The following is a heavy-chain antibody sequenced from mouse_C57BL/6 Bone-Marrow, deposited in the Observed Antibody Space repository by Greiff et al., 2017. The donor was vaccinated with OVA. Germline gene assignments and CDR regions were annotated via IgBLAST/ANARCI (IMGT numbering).Heavy chain of an antibody. V-gene: IGHV1-55*01. CDR2: IYPGSGST. CDR3: ARWENWDAWFAY. CDR1: GYTFTSYW. J-gene: IGHJ3*01. D-gene: IGHD4-1*01. Sequence: VQLQQPGAELVKPGASVKMSCKASGYTFTSYWITWVKQRPGQGLEWIGDIYPGSGSTNYNEKFKSKATLTVDTSASTAYMELSSLTNEDSAVYYCARWENWDAWFAYWGQGTLVTVSA.